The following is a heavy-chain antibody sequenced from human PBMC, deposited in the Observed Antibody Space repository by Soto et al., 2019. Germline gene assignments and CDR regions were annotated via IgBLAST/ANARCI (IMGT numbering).Heavy chain of an antibody. V-gene: IGHV3-30-3*01. J-gene: IGHJ5*02. D-gene: IGHD6-13*01. CDR2: ISYGGSNK. CDR1: GFTFSSYA. Sequence: GGSLRLSCAASGFTFSSYAMHWVRQAPGKGLEWVAVISYGGSNKYYADSVKGRFTISRDNSKNTLYLQMNSLRAEDTAVYYCARVYGPGSSAAAGRNWPPWFDPWGQGTLVTVSS. CDR3: ARVYGPGSSAAAGRNWPPWFDP.